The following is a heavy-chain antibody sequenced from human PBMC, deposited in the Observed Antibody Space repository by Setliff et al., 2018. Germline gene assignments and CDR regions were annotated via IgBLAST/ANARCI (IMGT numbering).Heavy chain of an antibody. J-gene: IGHJ3*02. Sequence: ASETLSLTCAVYGGSFSGYYWSWIRQPPGKGLEWSGSIYYSGSTYYNPSLKSRVTISVDTSKNQFSLKLSSVTAADTAVYYCARGTTGAFDIWGQGTMVTVSS. D-gene: IGHD1-1*01. CDR1: GGSFSGYY. CDR2: IYYSGST. V-gene: IGHV4-34*01. CDR3: ARGTTGAFDI.